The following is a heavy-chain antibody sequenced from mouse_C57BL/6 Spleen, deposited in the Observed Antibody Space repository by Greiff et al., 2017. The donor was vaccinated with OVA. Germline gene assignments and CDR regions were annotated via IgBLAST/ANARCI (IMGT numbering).Heavy chain of an antibody. CDR2: INPNNGGT. Sequence: VQLQQSGPELVKPGASVKISCKASGYTFTDYYMNWVKQSHGKSLEWIGDINPNNGGTSYNQKFKGKATLTVDKSSSTAYMELRSLTSEDSAVYYCARPYGNYAMDYWGQGTSVTVSS. CDR1: GYTFTDYY. J-gene: IGHJ4*01. CDR3: ARPYGNYAMDY. V-gene: IGHV1-26*01. D-gene: IGHD2-1*01.